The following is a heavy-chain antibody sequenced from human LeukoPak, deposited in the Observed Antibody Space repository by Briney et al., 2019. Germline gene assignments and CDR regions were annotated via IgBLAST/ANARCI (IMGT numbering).Heavy chain of an antibody. Sequence: GGSLRLSCAASGFTFSSYSMTWVRQAPGKGLEWVSYISSSSTIYYADSVKGRFTISRDNAKNSLYLQMNSLRAEDTAVYYCASSVGATTGIDYWGQGTLVTVSS. J-gene: IGHJ4*02. CDR2: ISSSSTI. V-gene: IGHV3-48*01. CDR1: GFTFSSYS. CDR3: ASSVGATTGIDY. D-gene: IGHD1-26*01.